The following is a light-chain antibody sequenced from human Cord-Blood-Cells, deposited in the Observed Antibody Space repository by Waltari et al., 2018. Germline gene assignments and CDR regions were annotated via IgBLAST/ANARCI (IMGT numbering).Light chain of an antibody. Sequence: SYVLTQPPSVSVAPGKTARITGGGKNIGSKSVHWYQQKPGQRTALVIYYDSDRRSGIPVRFSGANSGNTATLTISRVEAGDEDDYYCQVWESSSDHYVFETGTKVTVL. J-gene: IGLJ1*01. V-gene: IGLV3-21*01. CDR3: QVWESSSDHYV. CDR2: YDS. CDR1: NIGSKS.